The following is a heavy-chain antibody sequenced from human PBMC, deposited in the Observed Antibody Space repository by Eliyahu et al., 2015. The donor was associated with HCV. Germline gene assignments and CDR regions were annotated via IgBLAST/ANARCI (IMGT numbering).Heavy chain of an antibody. CDR3: AKGVSTSRTFNWFDT. V-gene: IGHV3-23*01. Sequence: EVQLLDSGGGLVQPGGSLRLSCAAXGFXFXPYAMXWVRQAPGKGLEWVSAINPSGGSTYYADSVKGRFTVSRDNSKNTYFLQMNSLRAEDTAVYYCAKGVSTSRTFNWFDTWGQGTLVTVSS. CDR1: GFXFXPYA. D-gene: IGHD2-2*01. J-gene: IGHJ5*02. CDR2: INPSGGST.